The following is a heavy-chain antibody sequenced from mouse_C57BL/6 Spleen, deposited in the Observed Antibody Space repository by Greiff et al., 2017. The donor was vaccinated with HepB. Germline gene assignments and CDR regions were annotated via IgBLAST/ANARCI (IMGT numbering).Heavy chain of an antibody. Sequence: VKLQQPGAELVKPGASVKLSCKASGYTFTSYWMQWVKQRPGQGLEWIGEIDPSDSYTNYNQKFKGKATLTVDTSSSTAYMQLSSLTSEDSAVDYCAREGVLRGYFDVWGTGTTVTVSS. V-gene: IGHV1-50*01. CDR1: GYTFTSYW. D-gene: IGHD1-1*01. CDR3: AREGVLRGYFDV. J-gene: IGHJ1*03. CDR2: IDPSDSYT.